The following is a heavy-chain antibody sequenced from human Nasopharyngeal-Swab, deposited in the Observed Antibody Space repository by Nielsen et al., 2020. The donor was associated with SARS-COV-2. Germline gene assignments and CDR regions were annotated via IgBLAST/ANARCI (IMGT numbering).Heavy chain of an antibody. J-gene: IGHJ4*02. CDR1: GFTFSSYG. D-gene: IGHD1-1*01. CDR2: IWYDGSNK. CDR3: ARDWTTGTTHYFDY. Sequence: GGSLRLSCAASGFTFSSYGMHWVRQAPGKGLEWVAVIWYDGSNKYYADSVKGRLTISRDNSKNTLYLQMNSLRAEDTAVYYCARDWTTGTTHYFDYWGQGTLVTVSS. V-gene: IGHV3-33*01.